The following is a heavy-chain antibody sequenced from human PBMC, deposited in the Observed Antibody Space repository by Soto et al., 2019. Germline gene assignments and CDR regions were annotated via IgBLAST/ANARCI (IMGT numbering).Heavy chain of an antibody. CDR3: ARDKITGLFDY. J-gene: IGHJ4*02. Sequence: SETLSLTCTVSGGSISSSSYYWGWIRQPPGKGLEWIGEINYIGSTNYNPSLKSRVTISVDTSKNQFSLKLTSVTAADTAVYYCARDKITGLFDYWGQGTLVTVSS. V-gene: IGHV4-39*07. CDR2: INYIGST. D-gene: IGHD2-8*02. CDR1: GGSISSSSYY.